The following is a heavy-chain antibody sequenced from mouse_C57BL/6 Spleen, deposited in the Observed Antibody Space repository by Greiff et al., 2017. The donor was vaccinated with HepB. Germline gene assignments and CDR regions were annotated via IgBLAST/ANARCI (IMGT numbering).Heavy chain of an antibody. V-gene: IGHV5-9-1*02. CDR3: TRGPYYGSRTGYFDV. Sequence: EVQVVESGEGLVKPGGSLKLSCAASGFTFSSYAMSWVRQTPEKRLEWVAYISSGGDYIYYADTVKGRFTISRDNARNTLYLQMSSLKSEDTAMYYCTRGPYYGSRTGYFDVWGTGTTVTVSS. CDR2: ISSGGDYI. D-gene: IGHD1-1*01. J-gene: IGHJ1*03. CDR1: GFTFSSYA.